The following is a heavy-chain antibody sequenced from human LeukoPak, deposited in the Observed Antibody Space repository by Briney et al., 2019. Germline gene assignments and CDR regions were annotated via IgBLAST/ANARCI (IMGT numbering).Heavy chain of an antibody. CDR3: AREGKRGYSYGPFDY. V-gene: IGHV4-59*12. CDR1: GGSISSYY. Sequence: SETLSLTCTVSGGSISSYYWSWIRQPPGKGLEWIGYIYYSGSTNYNPSLKSRVTISVDTSKNQFSLKLSSVTAADTAVYYCAREGKRGYSYGPFDYWGQGTLVTVSS. CDR2: IYYSGST. D-gene: IGHD5-18*01. J-gene: IGHJ4*02.